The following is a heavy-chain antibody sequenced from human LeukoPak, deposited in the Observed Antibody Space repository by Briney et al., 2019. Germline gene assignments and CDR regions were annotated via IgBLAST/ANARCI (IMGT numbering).Heavy chain of an antibody. J-gene: IGHJ6*03. D-gene: IGHD2-2*01. CDR3: ARDGIVVVPAAMGYYHYYYMDV. Sequence: SETLSLTCTVSGGSISSYYWSWIRQPAGKGLEWIGRIYTSGSTNYNPSLKSRVTMSVDTSKNQFSLKLSSVTAADTAVYYCARDGIVVVPAAMGYYHYYYMDVWGKGTTVTVSS. CDR1: GGSISSYY. CDR2: IYTSGST. V-gene: IGHV4-4*07.